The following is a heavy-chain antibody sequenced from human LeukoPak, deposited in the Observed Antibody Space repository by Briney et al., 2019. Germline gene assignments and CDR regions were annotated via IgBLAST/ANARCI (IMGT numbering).Heavy chain of an antibody. CDR1: GGTFSSYA. J-gene: IGHJ4*02. Sequence: GASVKVSCKASGGTFSSYAISWVRQAPGQGLEWMGGIIPIFGTANYAQKFQGRVTITADESTSTAYMELSSLRSEDTAVYYCARADMGVWGSYRPPFDYWGQGTLVTVSS. CDR3: ARADMGVWGSYRPPFDY. D-gene: IGHD3-16*02. V-gene: IGHV1-69*13. CDR2: IIPIFGTA.